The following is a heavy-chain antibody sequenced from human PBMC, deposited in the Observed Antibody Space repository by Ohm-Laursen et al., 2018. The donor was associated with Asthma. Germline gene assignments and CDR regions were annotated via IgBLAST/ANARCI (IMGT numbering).Heavy chain of an antibody. CDR1: GLSLRTSRMG. CDR2: LYWDDDK. CDR3: AHRGTYYGDFRWRYYFDY. J-gene: IGHJ4*02. Sequence: TQTLTLTCTFSGLSLRTSRMGVGWVRQPPGKALEWLALLYWDDDKRYSPSLKSRLTITKDTSKNRVVLTMTNMDPVDTATYFCAHRGTYYGDFRWRYYFDYWGQGTLVTVSS. V-gene: IGHV2-5*02. D-gene: IGHD4-17*01.